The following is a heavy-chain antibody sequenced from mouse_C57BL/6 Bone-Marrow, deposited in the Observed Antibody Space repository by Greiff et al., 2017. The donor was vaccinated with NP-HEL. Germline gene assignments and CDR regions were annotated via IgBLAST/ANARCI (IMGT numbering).Heavy chain of an antibody. CDR1: GYSFTGYY. J-gene: IGHJ2*01. V-gene: IGHV1-42*01. D-gene: IGHD1-1*01. CDR2: INPSTGGT. CDR3: ARYDYVNFDY. Sequence: VQLKESGPELVKPGASVKISCKASGYSFTGYYMNWVKQSPEKSLEWIGEINPSTGGTTYNQKFKAKATLTVDKSSSTAYMQLKSLTSEDSAVYYCARYDYVNFDYWGQGTTLTVSS.